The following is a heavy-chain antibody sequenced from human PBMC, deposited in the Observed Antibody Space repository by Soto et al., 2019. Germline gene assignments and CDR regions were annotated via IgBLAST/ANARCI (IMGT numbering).Heavy chain of an antibody. J-gene: IGHJ6*02. CDR3: GSSWFYYYGMDV. V-gene: IGHV3-23*01. CDR1: GFTFSSYA. Sequence: GGSLRLSCAASGFTFSSYAMSWVRQAPGKGLEWVSAISGSGGSTYYADSVKGQFTISRDNSKNTLYLQMNSLRAEDTAVYYCGSSWFYYYGMDVWGQGTTVTVSS. D-gene: IGHD6-13*01. CDR2: ISGSGGST.